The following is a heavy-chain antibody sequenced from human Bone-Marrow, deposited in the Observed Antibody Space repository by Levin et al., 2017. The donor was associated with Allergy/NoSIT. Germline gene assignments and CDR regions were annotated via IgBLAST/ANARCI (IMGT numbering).Heavy chain of an antibody. CDR2: IYYSGST. CDR1: GGSISSYY. J-gene: IGHJ6*02. V-gene: IGHV4-59*01. D-gene: IGHD6-19*01. Sequence: PSQTLSLTCTVSGGSISSYYWSWIRQPPGKGLEWIGYIYYSGSTNYNPSLKSRVTISVDTSKNQFSLKLSSVTAADTAVYYCARVIAVAGTKSARHYYYGMDVWGQGTTVTVSS. CDR3: ARVIAVAGTKSARHYYYGMDV.